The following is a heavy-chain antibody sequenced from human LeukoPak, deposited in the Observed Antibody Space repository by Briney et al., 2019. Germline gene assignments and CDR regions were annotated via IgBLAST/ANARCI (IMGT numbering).Heavy chain of an antibody. D-gene: IGHD3-22*01. V-gene: IGHV3-64*01. Sequence: GGSLRLSCAASGFTFSSYAMHWVRQAPGKGLEYVSAISSNGGSTYYANSVKGRFTISRDNSKNTLYLQMGSLRAEDRAVYYCARDDYNDSSGYNYYYMDVWGKGTTVTVSS. CDR3: ARDDYNDSSGYNYYYMDV. CDR2: ISSNGGST. J-gene: IGHJ6*03. CDR1: GFTFSSYA.